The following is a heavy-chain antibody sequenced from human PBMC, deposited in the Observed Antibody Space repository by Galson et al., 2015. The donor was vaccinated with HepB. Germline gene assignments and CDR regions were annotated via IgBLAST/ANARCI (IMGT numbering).Heavy chain of an antibody. CDR3: TRDKAPSTTGTTYLYYYGMDV. D-gene: IGHD1-1*01. CDR1: GFTFGDYA. J-gene: IGHJ6*02. Sequence: SLRLSCAASGFTFGDYAMSWVRQAPGKGLEWVGFIRSKAYGGTTEYAASVKGRFTISRDDSKSIAYLQMNSLKTEDTAVYYCTRDKAPSTTGTTYLYYYGMDVWGQGTTVTVSS. CDR2: IRSKAYGGTT. V-gene: IGHV3-49*04.